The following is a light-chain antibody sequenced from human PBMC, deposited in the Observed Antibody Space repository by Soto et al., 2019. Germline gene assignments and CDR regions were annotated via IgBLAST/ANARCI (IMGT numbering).Light chain of an antibody. CDR1: SSNFGSNS. V-gene: IGLV1-51*02. J-gene: IGLJ1*01. CDR2: ETN. Sequence: VLTQPPSVSATPGQKVTISCSGSSSNFGSNSVSWYQQLPGTAPKLLVYETNRRPSGIPDRFSGSKSGTSATLGITGLQTGDEADYYCATWDRSLSVGVFGTGTKVTVL. CDR3: ATWDRSLSVGV.